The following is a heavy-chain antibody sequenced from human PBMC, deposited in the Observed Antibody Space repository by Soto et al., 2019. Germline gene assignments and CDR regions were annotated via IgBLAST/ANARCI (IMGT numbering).Heavy chain of an antibody. D-gene: IGHD3-10*01. Sequence: SVKVSCKASGGTFSSYAISWVRQAPGQGLEWMGGIIPIFGTANYAQKFQGRVAITADESTSTAYMELSSLRSEDTAVYYCAYYYGSGSYYNDFRYYYYGMDVWGQGTTVTVSS. CDR3: AYYYGSGSYYNDFRYYYYGMDV. J-gene: IGHJ6*02. V-gene: IGHV1-69*13. CDR2: IIPIFGTA. CDR1: GGTFSSYA.